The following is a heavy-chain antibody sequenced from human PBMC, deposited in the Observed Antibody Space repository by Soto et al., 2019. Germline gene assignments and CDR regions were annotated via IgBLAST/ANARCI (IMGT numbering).Heavy chain of an antibody. CDR2: IYYSGST. CDR3: AREKSGSEFDY. V-gene: IGHV4-30-4*01. D-gene: IGHD2-15*01. Sequence: SETLSLTCTVSGGSISSGDYYWSWIRQPPGKGLEWIGYIYYSGSTYYNPSLKSRVTISVDTSKNQFSLKLSSVTAADTAVYYCAREKSGSEFDYWGQGTLVTVSS. J-gene: IGHJ4*02. CDR1: GGSISSGDYY.